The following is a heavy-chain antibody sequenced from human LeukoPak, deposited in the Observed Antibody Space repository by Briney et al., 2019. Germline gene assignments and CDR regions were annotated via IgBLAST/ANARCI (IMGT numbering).Heavy chain of an antibody. CDR2: INPNSGGT. Sequence: ASVKVSCKASGYTFNDYYIHWVRQAPGQGLEWMGWINPNSGGTNYAQKFQGRVTVTRDTSISTAYMELSSLRSDDTAVYYCTRGETGRDSSGYFGHWGQGTLVTVSS. J-gene: IGHJ4*02. CDR1: GYTFNDYY. V-gene: IGHV1-2*02. D-gene: IGHD3-22*01. CDR3: TRGETGRDSSGYFGH.